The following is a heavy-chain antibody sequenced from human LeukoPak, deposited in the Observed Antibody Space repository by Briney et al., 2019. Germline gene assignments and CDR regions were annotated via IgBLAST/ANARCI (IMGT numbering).Heavy chain of an antibody. CDR1: GYSFTSYW. V-gene: IGHV5-51*01. CDR3: ARHAQVGATI. CDR2: IYPGDSDT. Sequence: GASLQISCKGSGYSFTSYWIGWVRQLPGKGLEWMGIIYPGDSDTRYSPSFQGQVTIPADKSISTAYLQWSSLKASDTAMYYCARHAQVGATIWGQGTLVTVSS. D-gene: IGHD1-26*01. J-gene: IGHJ4*02.